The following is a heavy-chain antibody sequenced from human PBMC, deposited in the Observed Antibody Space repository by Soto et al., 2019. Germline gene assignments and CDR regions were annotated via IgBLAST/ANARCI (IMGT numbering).Heavy chain of an antibody. CDR1: GFTFTSSA. D-gene: IGHD3-22*01. J-gene: IGHJ4*02. CDR2: IVVGSGNT. V-gene: IGHV1-58*01. CDR3: AAGRRNYYDSSR. Sequence: SVKVSCKASGFTFTSSAVQWVRQARGQRLEWIGWIVVGSGNTNYAQKFQERVTITRDMSTSAAYMELSSLRSEDTAVYYCAAGRRNYYDSSRWGQGTLVTVS.